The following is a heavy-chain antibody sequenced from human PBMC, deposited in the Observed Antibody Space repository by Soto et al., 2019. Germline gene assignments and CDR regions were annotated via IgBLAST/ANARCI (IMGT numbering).Heavy chain of an antibody. CDR3: ARSGWGYDFWSGYYRAEYFQH. V-gene: IGHV4-31*03. J-gene: IGHJ1*01. D-gene: IGHD3-3*01. CDR2: IYYSGST. CDR1: GGSISSGGYY. Sequence: QVQLQESGPGLVKPSQTLSLTCTVSGGSISSGGYYWSWIRQHPGKGLEWIGYIYYSGSTYYNPSLKSRVTISVDTSKNPFSLKLSSVTAAETAVYYCARSGWGYDFWSGYYRAEYFQHWGQGTLVTVSS.